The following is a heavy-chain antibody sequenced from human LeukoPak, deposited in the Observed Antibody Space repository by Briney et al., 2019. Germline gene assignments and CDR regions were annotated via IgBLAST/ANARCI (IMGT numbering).Heavy chain of an antibody. CDR1: GGTFSSYA. Sequence: GASVKVSCKASGGTFSSYAIRWVRQAPGQGLEWMGGIIPIFGTAKYAQKFQGRVTITADESTSTAYVELSSLRSEDTAVYYCARGGGSTWTQRGYFQHWGQGTLVTVSS. CDR3: ARGGGSTWTQRGYFQH. J-gene: IGHJ1*01. D-gene: IGHD6-13*01. CDR2: IIPIFGTA. V-gene: IGHV1-69*13.